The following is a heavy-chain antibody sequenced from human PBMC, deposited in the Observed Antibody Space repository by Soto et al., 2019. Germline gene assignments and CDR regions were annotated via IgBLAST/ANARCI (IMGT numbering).Heavy chain of an antibody. Sequence: SETLSLTCTVSGDSITDGDYYWSWIRQPPGKDLEWIAYIYYNGIVHYNPSLKSRVTISLDPSKNQFSLTMTSVTDADTAVYSCARGIQEGFDTWGQGTLVTVSS. J-gene: IGHJ5*02. D-gene: IGHD5-18*01. V-gene: IGHV4-30-4*01. CDR1: GDSITDGDYY. CDR3: ARGIQEGFDT. CDR2: IYYNGIV.